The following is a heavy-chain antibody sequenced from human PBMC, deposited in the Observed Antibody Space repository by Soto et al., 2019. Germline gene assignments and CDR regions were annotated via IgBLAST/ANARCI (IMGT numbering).Heavy chain of an antibody. CDR1: GFSVSDNY. V-gene: IGHV3-53*04. J-gene: IGHJ4*02. CDR2: IFSGGST. Sequence: EVQLVESGGGLVQPGGSLRLACAASGFSVSDNYMNWVRQAPGKGLEWVSVIFSGGSTYYADSVKGRFTISRHNSENTLYLQMSRQRVEETAVYYCKSRDYWGRGTLVTVSS. CDR3: KSRDY.